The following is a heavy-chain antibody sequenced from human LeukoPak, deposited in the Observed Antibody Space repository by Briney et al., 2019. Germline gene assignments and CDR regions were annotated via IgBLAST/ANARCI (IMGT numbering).Heavy chain of an antibody. V-gene: IGHV3-21*01. Sequence: PGGSLRLSCAASGFTFRNYGLNWVRQAPGKGLEWVSSISSRSSYIYYADSVKGRFTMSRDNAKNSLYLQMNSLRAEDTAVYYCARVMITFGGVIVGHDALDIWGQGTMVTVSS. CDR3: ARVMITFGGVIVGHDALDI. CDR2: ISSRSSYI. CDR1: GFTFRNYG. D-gene: IGHD3-16*02. J-gene: IGHJ3*02.